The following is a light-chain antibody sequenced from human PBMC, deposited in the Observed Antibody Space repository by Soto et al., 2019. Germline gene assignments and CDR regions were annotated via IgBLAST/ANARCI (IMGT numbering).Light chain of an antibody. Sequence: ALAQPASVSGSPGQSITISCTGTSSDVGAYIYVSWYQQHPGKAPKLMIYDITNRPSGVSNRFSGSKSGNTASLTISGLQAEDEADYYCVSFTTSSSYVFGTGTKVTVL. CDR3: VSFTTSSSYV. J-gene: IGLJ1*01. V-gene: IGLV2-14*01. CDR2: DIT. CDR1: SSDVGAYIY.